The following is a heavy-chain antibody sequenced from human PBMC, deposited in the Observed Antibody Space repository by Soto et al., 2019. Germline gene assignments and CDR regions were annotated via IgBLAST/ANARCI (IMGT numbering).Heavy chain of an antibody. CDR3: AKAVVPAAMYYYYYMDV. CDR2: ISDGGART. D-gene: IGHD2-2*01. Sequence: GGSLRLSCAASGFTFGSHAMSWVRQAQGKGLEWVSVISDGGARTYYTDSVKGRFTISRDNSKSTLYLQTNSLRAEDTAVYYCAKAVVPAAMYYYYYMDVWGKGTTVTVSS. J-gene: IGHJ6*03. V-gene: IGHV3-23*01. CDR1: GFTFGSHA.